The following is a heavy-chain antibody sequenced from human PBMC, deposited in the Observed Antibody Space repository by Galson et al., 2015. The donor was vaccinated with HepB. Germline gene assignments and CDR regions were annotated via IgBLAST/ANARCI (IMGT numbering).Heavy chain of an antibody. D-gene: IGHD6-19*01. J-gene: IGHJ4*02. CDR3: ARGIAVAGSGQTGFSEY. V-gene: IGHV3-48*02. Sequence: SLRLSCAASGFTFSSYSMNWVRQAPGKGLEWVSYISSSSSTIYYADSVKGRFTISRDNAKNSLYLQMNSLRDEDTAVYYCARGIAVAGSGQTGFSEYWGQGTLVTVSS. CDR2: ISSSSSTI. CDR1: GFTFSSYS.